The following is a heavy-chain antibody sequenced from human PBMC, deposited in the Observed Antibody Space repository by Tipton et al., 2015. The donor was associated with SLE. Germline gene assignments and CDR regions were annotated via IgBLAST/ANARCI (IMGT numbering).Heavy chain of an antibody. CDR3: ARGEWLVREGFDP. J-gene: IGHJ5*02. CDR2: IYYSGST. D-gene: IGHD6-19*01. Sequence: TLSLTCTVSGGSISSSSYYWGWIRQPPGKGLEWIGSIYYSGSTYYNPSLKSRVTISVDTSKNQFSLKLSSVTAADTAVYYCARGEWLVREGFDPWGQGTLATVSS. V-gene: IGHV4-39*07. CDR1: GGSISSSSYY.